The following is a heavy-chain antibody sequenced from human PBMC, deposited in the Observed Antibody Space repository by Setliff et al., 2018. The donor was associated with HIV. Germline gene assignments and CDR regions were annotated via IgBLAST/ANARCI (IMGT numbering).Heavy chain of an antibody. D-gene: IGHD3-22*01. CDR1: GYSFTDHY. V-gene: IGHV1-2*02. Sequence: ASVKVSCKASGYSFTDHYMHWVRQAPGQGLEWMGWINPRSGGTNYAQKFQGTVTMTRDTSISTAYMELSSLRSDDTAVYYCARDPYYYDSSGYNFDYWGQGTLVTVSS. J-gene: IGHJ4*02. CDR2: INPRSGGT. CDR3: ARDPYYYDSSGYNFDY.